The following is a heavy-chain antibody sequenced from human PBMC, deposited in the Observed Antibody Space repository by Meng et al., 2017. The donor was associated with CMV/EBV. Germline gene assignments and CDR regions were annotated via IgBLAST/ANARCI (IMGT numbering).Heavy chain of an antibody. CDR1: GFTFSSYS. J-gene: IGHJ6*02. CDR2: ISGSSSYI. V-gene: IGHV3-21*01. CDR3: ARDLPLDGMDV. Sequence: GGSLRLSCAASGFTFSSYSMNWVRQAPGKGLEWVSSISGSSSYIYYADSVKGRFTISRDNAKNTLYLQMNSLRAEDTAVYYCARDLPLDGMDVWGQGTTVTVSS.